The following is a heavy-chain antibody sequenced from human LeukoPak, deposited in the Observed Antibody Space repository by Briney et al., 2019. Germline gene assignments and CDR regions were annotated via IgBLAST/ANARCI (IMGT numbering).Heavy chain of an antibody. Sequence: ASVKVSCKASGGTFSSYDINWVRQATGQGLEWMGWMNPNSGNTGYAQKFQGRVTITRNTSISTAYMELSSLRSEDTAVYYCARRCTNGVCYDAFDIWGQGTMVTVSS. J-gene: IGHJ3*02. CDR2: MNPNSGNT. CDR3: ARRCTNGVCYDAFDI. D-gene: IGHD2-8*01. CDR1: GGTFSSYD. V-gene: IGHV1-8*03.